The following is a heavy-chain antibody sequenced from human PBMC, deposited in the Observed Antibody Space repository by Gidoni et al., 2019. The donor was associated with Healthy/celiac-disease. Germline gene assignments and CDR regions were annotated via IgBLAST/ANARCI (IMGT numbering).Heavy chain of an antibody. J-gene: IGHJ4*02. CDR1: GFTFSGSA. CDR2: IRSKANSYAT. V-gene: IGHV3-73*02. CDR3: TRPYPYSSSHNDY. D-gene: IGHD6-13*01. Sequence: EVQLVESGGGLVQPGGSLTLSCAASGFTFSGSAMPWVRQASGKGLEWVGRIRSKANSYATAYAASVKGRFTISRDDSKNTAYLQMNSLKTEDTAVYYCTRPYPYSSSHNDYWGQGTLVTVSS.